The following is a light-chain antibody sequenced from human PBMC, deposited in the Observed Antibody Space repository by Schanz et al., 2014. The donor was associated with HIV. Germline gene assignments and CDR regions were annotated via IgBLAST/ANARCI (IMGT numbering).Light chain of an antibody. CDR2: EVS. CDR1: SSDVGGYNY. V-gene: IGLV2-8*01. Sequence: QSALTQPPSASGSPGQSVTISCTGTSSDVGGYNYVSWYQQHPGKAPKLMIYEVSKRPSGVPDRFSGSKSGNTASLTVSGLQAEDEADYYWSSYAGNSVWVFGGGTKLTVL. J-gene: IGLJ3*02. CDR3: SSYAGNSVWV.